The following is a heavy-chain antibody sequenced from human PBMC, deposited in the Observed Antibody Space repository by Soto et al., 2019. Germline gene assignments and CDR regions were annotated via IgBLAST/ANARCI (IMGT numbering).Heavy chain of an antibody. V-gene: IGHV3-21*01. Sequence: PGGALRLSCAASGFTFSSYSMNWVRQAPGKGLEWVSSISSSSSYIYYADSVKGRFTISRDNAKNSLYLQMNSLRAEDTAVYYCARGPGEDYYDSSGYYRYFAYWGQGTLVTVSS. D-gene: IGHD3-22*01. CDR3: ARGPGEDYYDSSGYYRYFAY. CDR1: GFTFSSYS. CDR2: ISSSSSYI. J-gene: IGHJ4*02.